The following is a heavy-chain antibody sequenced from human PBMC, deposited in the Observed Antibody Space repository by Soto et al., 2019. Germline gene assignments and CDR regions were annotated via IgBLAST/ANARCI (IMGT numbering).Heavy chain of an antibody. D-gene: IGHD2-2*01. Sequence: ASVKVSCKASGYTFTSYGISWVRQAPGQGLEWMGWISAYNGNTNYAQKLQGRVTMTTDTSTSKAYMELRSLRSDDTAVYYCARDDLGYCSSTSCYAGPWFDPWGQGTLVTVSS. CDR2: ISAYNGNT. CDR3: ARDDLGYCSSTSCYAGPWFDP. J-gene: IGHJ5*02. V-gene: IGHV1-18*01. CDR1: GYTFTSYG.